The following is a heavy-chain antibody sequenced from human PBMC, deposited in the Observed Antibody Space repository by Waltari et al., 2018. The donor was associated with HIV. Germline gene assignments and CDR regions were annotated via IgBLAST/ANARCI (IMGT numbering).Heavy chain of an antibody. CDR3: ARVGCSSASCYNGWFDP. Sequence: QVQLAQSGAEVKKPGASVKVSCKASGYTFTSYAISWVRQAPGQGLEWMGWISAYNGITNYAQKLQGRVTMTTDTSTSTAYMELRSLRSDDTAGYYCARVGCSSASCYNGWFDPWGQGTLVTVSS. J-gene: IGHJ5*02. D-gene: IGHD2-2*02. V-gene: IGHV1-18*01. CDR2: ISAYNGIT. CDR1: GYTFTSYA.